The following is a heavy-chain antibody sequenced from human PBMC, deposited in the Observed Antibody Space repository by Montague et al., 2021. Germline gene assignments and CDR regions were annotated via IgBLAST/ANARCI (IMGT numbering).Heavy chain of an antibody. CDR3: ARSLYCIGGSCYAGFDP. CDR2: TFNTGSS. J-gene: IGHJ5*02. V-gene: IGHV4-39*01. CDR1: GGSISSNSYG. Sequence: SXTLSLTCTVSGGSISSNSYGWAWIRQPPGKGLEYVGTTFNTGSSYYSPSLKSRVTISVDTSKNQFSLRLSAVTAADTAVYYCARSLYCIGGSCYAGFDPWGQGTLVTVSS. D-gene: IGHD2-15*01.